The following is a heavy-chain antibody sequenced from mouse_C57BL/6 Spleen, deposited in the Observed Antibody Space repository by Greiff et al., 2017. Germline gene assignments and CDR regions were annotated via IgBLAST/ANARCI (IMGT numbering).Heavy chain of an antibody. Sequence: VQLQQSGPGLVQPSQSLSITCTASGFSFTSYCVHWVRQSPGKGLEWLGVIWPGGSTDYNAAFMSSLSITKDNSKSQVSCKRNSLRADDTAIYYCAKKSYGSSYWYCDVWGTGTTVTVSS. CDR1: GFSFTSYC. CDR2: IWPGGST. D-gene: IGHD1-1*01. J-gene: IGHJ1*03. CDR3: AKKSYGSSYWYCDV. V-gene: IGHV2-5*01.